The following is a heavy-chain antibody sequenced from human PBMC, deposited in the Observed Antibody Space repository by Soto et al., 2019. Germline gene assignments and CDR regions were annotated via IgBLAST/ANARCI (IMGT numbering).Heavy chain of an antibody. V-gene: IGHV3-15*01. D-gene: IGHD3-3*01. CDR3: PNVFWTTTCCCARFFQ. J-gene: IGHJ4*02. CDR1: GFTFSNAW. CDR2: IKTNSDGGTV. Sequence: PGGSLRLSCAASGFTFSNAWLSWVRQAPGKGLEWIGRIKTNSDGGTVDYASPVKGRFTISRDDSKSMLYLDLNSLKTEDTGVDFCPNVFWTTTCCCARFFQWGKGTLVTVAS.